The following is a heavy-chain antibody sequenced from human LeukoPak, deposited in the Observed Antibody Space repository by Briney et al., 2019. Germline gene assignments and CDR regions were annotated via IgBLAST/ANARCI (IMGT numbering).Heavy chain of an antibody. CDR1: GFTFSSYG. D-gene: IGHD1-7*01. CDR3: ARDQDGTGTTDFDY. Sequence: PGRPLRLSCAASGFTFSSYGMHWVRQAPGKGLEWVAVIWYDGSNKYYADSVKGRFTISRDNSKNTLYLQMNSLRAEDTAVYYCARDQDGTGTTDFDYWGQGTLVTVSS. J-gene: IGHJ4*02. V-gene: IGHV3-33*01. CDR2: IWYDGSNK.